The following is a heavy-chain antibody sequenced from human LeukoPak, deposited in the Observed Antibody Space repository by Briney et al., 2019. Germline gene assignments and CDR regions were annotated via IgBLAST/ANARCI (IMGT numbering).Heavy chain of an antibody. Sequence: ASVSVSSTASGYTFTSYGISWVRQGPGQGREWMGWISAYNGNTNYGQKLQGRVTMTTDTSTSTAYMELRSLRSDDTAVYYCARDRYYYDSSGYLDDAFDIWGQGTMVTVSS. J-gene: IGHJ3*02. CDR1: GYTFTSYG. V-gene: IGHV1-18*01. CDR2: ISAYNGNT. D-gene: IGHD3-22*01. CDR3: ARDRYYYDSSGYLDDAFDI.